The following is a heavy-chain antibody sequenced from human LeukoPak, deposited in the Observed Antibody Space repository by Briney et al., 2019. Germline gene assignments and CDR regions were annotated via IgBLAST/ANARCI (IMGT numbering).Heavy chain of an antibody. Sequence: PSETLSLTCAVYGGSFSGYYWSWIRQPPGKGLEWIGEINHSGSTNYNPSLKSRVTISVDTSKNQFSLKLSSVTAADTAVYYCARGNRYSSSWYSGYYYYMDVWGKGTTVTVSS. D-gene: IGHD6-13*01. V-gene: IGHV4-34*01. CDR2: INHSGST. CDR1: GGSFSGYY. CDR3: ARGNRYSSSWYSGYYYYMDV. J-gene: IGHJ6*03.